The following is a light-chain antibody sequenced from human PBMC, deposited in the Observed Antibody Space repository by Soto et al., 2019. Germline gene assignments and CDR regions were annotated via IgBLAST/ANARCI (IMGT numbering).Light chain of an antibody. CDR3: ATWDDSLSAVL. V-gene: IGLV1-47*01. Sequence: QSVLTQPPSASGTPGQRVTISVSGSRSNIGSNYVYWYQQLPGTAPKLLIYRTNQRPSGVPDRLSGSKSGASASLAISGLRSEDESDYYCATWDDSLSAVLFGGGTQLTVL. CDR1: RSNIGSNY. CDR2: RTN. J-gene: IGLJ3*02.